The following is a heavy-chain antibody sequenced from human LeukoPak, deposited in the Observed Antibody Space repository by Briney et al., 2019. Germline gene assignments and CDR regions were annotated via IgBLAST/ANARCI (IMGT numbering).Heavy chain of an antibody. CDR1: GVSFSGYY. V-gene: IGHV4-34*01. J-gene: IGHJ5*02. CDR2: INHSGST. Sequence: PSETLSLTCAVYGVSFSGYYWSWIRQPPGKGLEWIGEINHSGSTNYNPSLKSRVTISVDTSKNQFSLKLSSVTAADTAVYYCARAPYSGSPLGGDWFDPWGQGTLVTVSS. CDR3: ARAPYSGSPLGGDWFDP. D-gene: IGHD1-26*01.